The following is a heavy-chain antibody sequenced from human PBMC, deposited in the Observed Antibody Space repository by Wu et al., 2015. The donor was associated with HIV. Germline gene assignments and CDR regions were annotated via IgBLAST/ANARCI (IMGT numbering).Heavy chain of an antibody. J-gene: IGHJ5*02. CDR2: INPNSGGT. CDR1: GYTFTGYY. Sequence: QVQLVQSGAVVKKPGASVKVSCKASGYTFTGYYIHWVRQAPGQGLEWMGWINPNSGGTNYAQSFQGRVTMTRDTSISTAYMELTRLRSDDTAVYYCARSAYDFWSGKNDLDRWFDPWGQGTWSPSPQ. V-gene: IGHV1-2*02. D-gene: IGHD3-3*01. CDR3: ARSAYDFWSGKNDLDRWFDP.